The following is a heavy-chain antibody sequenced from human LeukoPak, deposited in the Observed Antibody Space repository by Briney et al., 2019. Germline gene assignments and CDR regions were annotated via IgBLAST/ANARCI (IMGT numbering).Heavy chain of an antibody. V-gene: IGHV3-30-3*01. CDR3: ARVTYYYDSNGYYSTPLYYFDY. J-gene: IGHJ4*02. Sequence: GGSLRLSCAASGFTFSSYAMHWVRQAPGKGLEWVAVISYDGSNKYYADSVKGRFTISRDNSKNTLYLQMNSLRAEDTAVYYCARVTYYYDSNGYYSTPLYYFDYWGQGTLVTVSS. D-gene: IGHD3-22*01. CDR2: ISYDGSNK. CDR1: GFTFSSYA.